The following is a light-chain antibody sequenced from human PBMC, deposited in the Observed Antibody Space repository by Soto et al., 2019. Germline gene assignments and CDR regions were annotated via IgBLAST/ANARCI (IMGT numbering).Light chain of an antibody. J-gene: IGLJ2*01. CDR1: SSDVGGYNY. CDR2: DVS. V-gene: IGLV2-11*01. Sequence: QSALTQPRSVSGSPGQSVTISCTGTSSDVGGYNYVSWYQQHPGKAPELMIYDVSKRPSGVPDRFSGSKSGNTASLTISGLQAEDEADYYCCSYAGSNVVFGGGTKVTVL. CDR3: CSYAGSNVV.